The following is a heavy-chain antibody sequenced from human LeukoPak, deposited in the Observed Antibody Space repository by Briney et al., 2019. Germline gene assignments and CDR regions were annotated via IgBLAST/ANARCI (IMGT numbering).Heavy chain of an antibody. CDR1: GGSFSGYY. Sequence: PSETLSLTCGVYGGSFSGYYWSWIRQPPGKGLEWIGEINHSGSTNYNPSLKSRVTISVDTSKNQFSLKLSSVTAADTAVYYCARQRSGSYRAPPIDFWGQGTLVTVSS. D-gene: IGHD1-26*01. J-gene: IGHJ4*02. CDR2: INHSGST. CDR3: ARQRSGSYRAPPIDF. V-gene: IGHV4-34*01.